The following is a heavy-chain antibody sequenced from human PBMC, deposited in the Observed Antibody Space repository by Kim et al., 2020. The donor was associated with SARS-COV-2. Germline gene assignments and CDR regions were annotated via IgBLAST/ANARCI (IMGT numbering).Heavy chain of an antibody. J-gene: IGHJ3*02. CDR1: GGTFSSYA. CDR3: ARDWDYYDSSGYYNGTYDAFDI. Sequence: SVKVSCKASGGTFSSYAISWVRQAPGQGLEWMGGIIPIFGTANYAQKFQGRVTITADESTSTAYMELSSLRSEDTAVYYCARDWDYYDSSGYYNGTYDAFDIWGQGTMVTVSS. V-gene: IGHV1-69*13. D-gene: IGHD3-22*01. CDR2: IIPIFGTA.